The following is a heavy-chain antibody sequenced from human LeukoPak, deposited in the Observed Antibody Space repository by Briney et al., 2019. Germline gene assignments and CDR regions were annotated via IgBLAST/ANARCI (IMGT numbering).Heavy chain of an antibody. D-gene: IGHD6-13*01. J-gene: IGHJ4*02. Sequence: GGSLRLSCAASGFTFSNYAMSWVRQAPGKGLDWVSAISGSGGSTYYADSVKGRFTISRDNSKNTLYLQMNSLRAEDTAVYYCAKVPSNWYFEGFDYWGQGTLVTVSS. CDR1: GFTFSNYA. CDR2: ISGSGGST. CDR3: AKVPSNWYFEGFDY. V-gene: IGHV3-23*01.